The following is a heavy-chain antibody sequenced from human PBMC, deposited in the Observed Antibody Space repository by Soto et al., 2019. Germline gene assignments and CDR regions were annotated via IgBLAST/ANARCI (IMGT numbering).Heavy chain of an antibody. CDR1: GGTFSSYA. CDR3: ARVAVDTANPRGIAVAGTDY. J-gene: IGHJ4*02. D-gene: IGHD6-19*01. V-gene: IGHV1-69*12. CDR2: IIPIFGTA. Sequence: QVQLVQSGAEVKKPGSSVKVSCKASGGTFSSYAISWVRQAPGQGLEWMGGIIPIFGTANYAQKFQGRVTITADESMSTAYMELSSLRSEDTAVYYSARVAVDTANPRGIAVAGTDYWGQGTLVTVSS.